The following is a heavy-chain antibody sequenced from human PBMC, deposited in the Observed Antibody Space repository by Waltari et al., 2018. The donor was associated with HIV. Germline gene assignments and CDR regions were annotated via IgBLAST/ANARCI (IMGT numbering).Heavy chain of an antibody. D-gene: IGHD3-16*01. CDR1: GCYFSDSW. J-gene: IGHJ4*02. CDR3: ARAKWLGIYDYVW. CDR2: IYSDGKII. Sequence: EVQLVESGGGLVQPGGSLRLCGTTSGCYFSDSWRHWVRPSPGKGLVWLSRIYSDGKIIGYADSVKGRFTSSRDNAKNTLYLQLNSLRVEDTAVYFCARAKWLGIYDYVWGGQGTLVTVAS. V-gene: IGHV3-74*01.